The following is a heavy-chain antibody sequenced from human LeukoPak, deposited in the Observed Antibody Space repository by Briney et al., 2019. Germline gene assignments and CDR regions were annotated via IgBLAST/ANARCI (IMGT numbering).Heavy chain of an antibody. CDR1: GFTFSNAW. D-gene: IGHD3-22*01. Sequence: NPGGSLRLSCAASGFTFSNAWMSWVRQAPGKGLEWVGRIKSKTDGGTTDYAAPVKGRFTISRDDSKNTLYLQMNSLKTDDTAVYYCTTDITMIIDAFDIWGQGTMVTVSS. CDR3: TTDITMIIDAFDI. CDR2: IKSKTDGGTT. V-gene: IGHV3-15*01. J-gene: IGHJ3*02.